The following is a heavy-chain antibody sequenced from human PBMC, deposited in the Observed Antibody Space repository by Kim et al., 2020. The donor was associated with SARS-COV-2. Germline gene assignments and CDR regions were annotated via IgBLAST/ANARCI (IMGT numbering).Heavy chain of an antibody. J-gene: IGHJ4*02. CDR1: GFTFSDYY. D-gene: IGHD3-10*01. V-gene: IGHV3-11*01. Sequence: GGSLRLSCSASGFTFSDYYMSWIRQAPGKGLEWVSYISSSGSTIYYADSVKGRFTISRDNAKNSLYLQMNSLRAEDTAVYYCASSFLVRGVIARVFDYWGQGTLVTVSS. CDR3: ASSFLVRGVIARVFDY. CDR2: ISSSGSTI.